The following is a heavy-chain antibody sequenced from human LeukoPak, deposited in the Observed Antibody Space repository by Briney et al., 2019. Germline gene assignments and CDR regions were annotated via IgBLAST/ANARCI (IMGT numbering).Heavy chain of an antibody. CDR2: ISGSGGST. CDR1: GFTFGSYG. CDR3: AKDSTQYYYYYYMDV. J-gene: IGHJ6*03. Sequence: PGGSLRLSCAASGFTFGSYGMSWVRQAPGKGLEWVSAISGSGGSTYYADSVKGRFTISRDNSKNTLYLQMNSLRAEDTAVYYCAKDSTQYYYYYYMDVWGKGTTVTISS. V-gene: IGHV3-23*01.